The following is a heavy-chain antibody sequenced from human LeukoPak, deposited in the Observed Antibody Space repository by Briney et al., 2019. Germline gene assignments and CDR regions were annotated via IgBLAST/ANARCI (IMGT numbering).Heavy chain of an antibody. CDR3: AQIRPSTYYDSSGSFDY. J-gene: IGHJ4*02. CDR2: IYYSGST. V-gene: IGHV4-59*08. D-gene: IGHD3-22*01. CDR1: GGSISSNY. Sequence: PWETLFLTCTLSGGSISSNYWSWTRQPPGKGLEWIGYIYYSGSTHYNPSLKSRVTISVDTSKNQFSLKLSSVTAADTAVYYCAQIRPSTYYDSSGSFDYWGQGTLVTVSS.